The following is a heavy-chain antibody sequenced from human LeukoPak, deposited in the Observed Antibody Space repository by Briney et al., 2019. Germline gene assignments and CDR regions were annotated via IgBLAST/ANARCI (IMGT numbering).Heavy chain of an antibody. Sequence: SETLSLTCTVSGGSVSSSSYYWGWIRQPPGKGLEWIGEINHSGSTNYNPSLKSRVTISVDTSKNQFSLKLSSVTAADTAVYYCARGIGGGATDTTGYYYGMDVWGQGTTVTVSS. CDR2: INHSGST. J-gene: IGHJ6*02. V-gene: IGHV4-39*07. D-gene: IGHD1-26*01. CDR3: ARGIGGGATDTTGYYYGMDV. CDR1: GGSVSSSSYY.